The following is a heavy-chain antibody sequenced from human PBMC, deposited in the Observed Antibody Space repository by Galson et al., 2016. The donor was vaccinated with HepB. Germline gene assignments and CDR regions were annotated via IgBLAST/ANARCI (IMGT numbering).Heavy chain of an antibody. V-gene: IGHV1-46*01. CDR2: INPSGGST. Sequence: GQGLEWMGIINPSGGSTSYAQKFQGRVTVTRDTSTSTVYMELSSLRSEDTAVYYCARGTGTGGYFDYWGQGTLVTVSS. J-gene: IGHJ4*02. D-gene: IGHD3/OR15-3a*01. CDR3: ARGTGTGGYFDY.